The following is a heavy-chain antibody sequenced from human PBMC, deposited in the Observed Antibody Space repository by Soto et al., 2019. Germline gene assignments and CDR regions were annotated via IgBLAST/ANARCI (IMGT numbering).Heavy chain of an antibody. CDR3: AKDSHSGYDWDY. CDR1: GFTFSSYA. V-gene: IGHV3-23*01. CDR2: ISVSGGST. J-gene: IGHJ4*02. Sequence: GGSLRLSCEASGFTFSSYAMSWVRQAPGKGLEWVSAISVSGGSTYYADSVKGRFTISRDNSKNTLYLQMNSLRDEDTAVYYCAKDSHSGYDWDYWGQGTLVTVSS. D-gene: IGHD5-12*01.